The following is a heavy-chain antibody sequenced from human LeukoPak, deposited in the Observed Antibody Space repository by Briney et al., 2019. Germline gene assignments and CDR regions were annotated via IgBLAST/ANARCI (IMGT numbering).Heavy chain of an antibody. CDR2: IYYSGST. CDR3: ASAEDDSSGYYYHYYYYGMDV. Sequence: SETLSLTCTVSGGSISSYSWSWIRQPPGKGLEWIGYIYYSGSTNYNPSLKSRVTISLDTSKNQFSLKLSSVTAADTAVYYCASAEDDSSGYYYHYYYYGMDVWGQGTTVTVSS. D-gene: IGHD3-22*01. J-gene: IGHJ6*02. V-gene: IGHV4-59*12. CDR1: GGSISSYS.